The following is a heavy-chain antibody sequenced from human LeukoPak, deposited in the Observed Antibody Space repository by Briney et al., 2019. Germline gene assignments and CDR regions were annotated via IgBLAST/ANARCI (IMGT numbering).Heavy chain of an antibody. CDR3: ARDCIVSPFFKVQLHKHNWYDP. D-gene: IGHD2-21*01. Sequence: SVKVPCKASGSTFTSYGISWVRPAPGQGLEWMGLISAYNGNTNYAQKLQGRGTMTTDTTTSTAYVELRSLRSDGTAVYYCARDCIVSPFFKVQLHKHNWYDPWGQGTLVTVSS. CDR1: GSTFTSYG. V-gene: IGHV1-18*04. CDR2: ISAYNGNT. J-gene: IGHJ5*02.